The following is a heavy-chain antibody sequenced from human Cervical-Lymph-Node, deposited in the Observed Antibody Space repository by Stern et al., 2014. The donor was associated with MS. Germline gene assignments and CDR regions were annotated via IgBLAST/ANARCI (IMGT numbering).Heavy chain of an antibody. J-gene: IGHJ4*02. CDR1: GFIFTDHY. D-gene: IGHD2-15*01. V-gene: IGHV3-72*01. CDR2: TRNSVNGYTT. Sequence: EVQLLKSGGGVVQPGGSLRLSCAASGFIFTDHYMAWFRQAPGKGLEWVGRTRNSVNGYTTEYAASVKGRFTISRDDSGNSVFLQMNSLKTEDTAVYFCSRAEFSGGHYHPGAYWGQGTLVTVSS. CDR3: SRAEFSGGHYHPGAY.